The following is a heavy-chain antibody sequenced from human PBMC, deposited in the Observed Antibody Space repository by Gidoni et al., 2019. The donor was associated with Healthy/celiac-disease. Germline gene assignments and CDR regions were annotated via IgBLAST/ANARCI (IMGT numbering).Heavy chain of an antibody. Sequence: QVQLVESGGGVVQPGRSLRLPCAASGFPFSSYGMHWVRPAPGKGLEWVAVISYDGSNKYYADSGKGRFTISRDNSKNTLYLQMNSLRAEDTAVYYCAKGVVVPAAPFDYWGQGTLVTVSS. J-gene: IGHJ4*02. CDR1: GFPFSSYG. CDR3: AKGVVVPAAPFDY. CDR2: ISYDGSNK. V-gene: IGHV3-30*18. D-gene: IGHD2-2*01.